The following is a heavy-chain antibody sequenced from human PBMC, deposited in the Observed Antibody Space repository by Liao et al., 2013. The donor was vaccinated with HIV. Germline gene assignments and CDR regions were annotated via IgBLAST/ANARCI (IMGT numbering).Heavy chain of an antibody. Sequence: QVQLQESGPGLVKPSETLSLTCTVSGGSISSYYWSWIRQPAGKGLEWIGRIYTSGSTNYNPSSKSRVTTVSRHVQEPVLPSKLSSVTAADTAVYYCATGQWLGRCNNFQHWGRGRPSVTVSS. J-gene: IGHJ1*01. CDR1: GGSISSYY. V-gene: IGHV4-4*07. D-gene: IGHD6-19*01. CDR3: ATGQWLGRCNNFQH. CDR2: IYTSGST.